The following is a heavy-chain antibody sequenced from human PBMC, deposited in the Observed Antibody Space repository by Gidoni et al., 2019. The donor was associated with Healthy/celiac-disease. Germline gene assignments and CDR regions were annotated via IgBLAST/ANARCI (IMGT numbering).Heavy chain of an antibody. CDR2: IKSKTDGGTT. CDR1: GFTFSNAW. D-gene: IGHD1-7*01. V-gene: IGHV3-15*01. J-gene: IGHJ3*02. CDR3: TKNWNYAPFDI. Sequence: EVQLVESGGGLVKPGGSLRLSCAASGFTFSNAWMSWVRQAPGKGLEWVGRIKSKTDGGTTDYAAPVKGRFTISRDDSKNTLYLQMNSLKTEDTAVYYCTKNWNYAPFDIWGQGTMVTVSS.